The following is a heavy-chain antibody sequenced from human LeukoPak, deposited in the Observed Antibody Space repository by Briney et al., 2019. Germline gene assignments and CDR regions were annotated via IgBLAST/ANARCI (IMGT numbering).Heavy chain of an antibody. J-gene: IGHJ4*02. V-gene: IGHV4-39*07. CDR3: ARGQFQRDY. CDR2: IYHSGST. Sequence: SETLSLTCTVSGGSISSTTYYWGWIRQPPGKGLEWIGSIYHSGSTYYNPSLKSRVTISVDPSKSQFSLNLRSVTAADTAVYYCARGQFQRDYWGQGTLVIVSS. CDR1: GGSISSTTYY.